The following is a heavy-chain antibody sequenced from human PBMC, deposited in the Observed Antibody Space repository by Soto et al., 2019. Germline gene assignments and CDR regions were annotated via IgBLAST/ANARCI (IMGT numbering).Heavy chain of an antibody. CDR2: IKSKTDGGTT. CDR3: TTGSYDYVWGSYRHNDY. V-gene: IGHV3-15*07. CDR1: GVTFINAW. D-gene: IGHD3-16*02. Sequence: GGFLRLSCAASGVTFINAWMNWVRQAPGKGLEWVGRIKSKTDGGTTDYAAPVKGRFTISRDDSKNTLYLQMNSLKTEDTAVYYCTTGSYDYVWGSYRHNDYWGQGTLVTVSS. J-gene: IGHJ4*02.